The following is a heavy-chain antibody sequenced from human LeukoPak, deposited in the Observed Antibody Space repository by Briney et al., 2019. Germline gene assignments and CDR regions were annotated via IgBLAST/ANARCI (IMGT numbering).Heavy chain of an antibody. J-gene: IGHJ5*02. CDR1: GFTFSSYS. CDR2: ISSSSSYI. D-gene: IGHD2-2*01. V-gene: IGHV3-21*01. CDR3: ARGQTYCSSSSCSPNWFDP. Sequence: KPGGSLRLSCAASGFTFSSYSMNWVRQAPGKGLEWVSSISSSSSYIYYADSVKGRFTISRDNAKNPLYLQMNSLRAEDTAVYYCARGQTYCSSSSCSPNWFDPWGQGTLVTVSS.